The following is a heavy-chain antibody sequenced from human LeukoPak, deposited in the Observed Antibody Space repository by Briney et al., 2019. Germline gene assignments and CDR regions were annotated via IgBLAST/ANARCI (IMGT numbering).Heavy chain of an antibody. CDR3: ARDRNYDILTGYSPFDY. J-gene: IGHJ4*02. V-gene: IGHV1-69*04. Sequence: SVKVFCKASGGTFSSYAISWVRQAPGQGLEWMGRIIPILGIANYAQKFQGRVTITADKSTSTAYMELSSLRSEDTAVYYCARDRNYDILTGYSPFDYWGQGTLVTVSS. CDR2: IIPILGIA. D-gene: IGHD3-9*01. CDR1: GGTFSSYA.